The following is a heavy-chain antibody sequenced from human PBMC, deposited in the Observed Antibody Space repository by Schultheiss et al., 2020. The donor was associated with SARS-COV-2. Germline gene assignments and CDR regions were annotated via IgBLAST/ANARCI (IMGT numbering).Heavy chain of an antibody. V-gene: IGHV4-59*08. CDR1: GGSISSYY. D-gene: IGHD3-3*01. J-gene: IGHJ2*01. Sequence: SETLSLTCTVSGGSISSYYWSWIRQPPGKGLEWIGEINHSGSTNYNPSLKSRVTMSVDTSKNQFSLKLSSVTAADTAVYYCARVSSGDFWSGRYFDLWGRGTLVTVSS. CDR2: INHSGST. CDR3: ARVSSGDFWSGRYFDL.